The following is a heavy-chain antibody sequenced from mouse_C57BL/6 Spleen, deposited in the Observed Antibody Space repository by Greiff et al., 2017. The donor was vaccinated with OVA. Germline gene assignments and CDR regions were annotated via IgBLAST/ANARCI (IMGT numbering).Heavy chain of an antibody. Sequence: VQLQQPGAELVRPGASVTLSCKASGYTFTDYEMHWVKQTPVHGLEWIGAIDPETGGTAYNQKFKGKAILTADKSSSTAYMELRSLTSEDSAVYYCTRSGYYGSSSFAYWGQGTLVTVSA. CDR3: TRSGYYGSSSFAY. J-gene: IGHJ3*01. V-gene: IGHV1-15*01. CDR1: GYTFTDYE. CDR2: IDPETGGT. D-gene: IGHD1-1*01.